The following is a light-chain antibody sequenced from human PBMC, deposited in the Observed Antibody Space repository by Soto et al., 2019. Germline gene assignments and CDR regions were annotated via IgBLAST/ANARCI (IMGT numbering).Light chain of an antibody. CDR1: RSDDGGYNY. V-gene: IGLV2-8*01. CDR3: SSFTGASTI. J-gene: IGLJ1*01. CDR2: EVT. Sequence: QSVLTQPPSASGSPGQSVTISCTGTRSDDGGYNYVSWYQQHPGKAPKLVIYEVTKRPSGVPDRFSGSKSGNTASLTVSGLQAEDEADYYCSSFTGASTIFGTGTKVTV.